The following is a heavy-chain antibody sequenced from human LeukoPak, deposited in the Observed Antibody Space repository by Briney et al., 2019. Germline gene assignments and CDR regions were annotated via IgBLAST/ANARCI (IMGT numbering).Heavy chain of an antibody. J-gene: IGHJ4*02. V-gene: IGHV3-23*01. CDR2: ISGSGGST. Sequence: GGSLRLSCAASGFTFGSYAMSWVRQAPGKGLEWVSAISGSGGSTYYADSVKGRFTISRDNSKNTLYLQMNSLRAEDTAVYCCAKARHIVVVTAIPFDYWGQGTLVTVSS. D-gene: IGHD2-21*02. CDR1: GFTFGSYA. CDR3: AKARHIVVVTAIPFDY.